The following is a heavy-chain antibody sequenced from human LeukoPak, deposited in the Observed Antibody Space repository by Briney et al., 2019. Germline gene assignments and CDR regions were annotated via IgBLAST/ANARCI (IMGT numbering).Heavy chain of an antibody. Sequence: GTSLRLSCAASGFTFSNDGMRWVRQAPGKGLEWMALIWNGGSTKFYADSVKGRFTISRDDSKNTVYLQMNSVRVDDTAVYYCATNPTGAVWYFDLWGHGTLVTVSS. CDR2: IWNGGSTK. V-gene: IGHV3-33*03. D-gene: IGHD2-8*01. CDR3: ATNPTGAVWYFDL. J-gene: IGHJ2*01. CDR1: GFTFSNDG.